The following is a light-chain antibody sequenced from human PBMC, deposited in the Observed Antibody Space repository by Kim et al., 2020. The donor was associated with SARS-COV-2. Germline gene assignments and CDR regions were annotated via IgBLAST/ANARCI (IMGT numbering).Light chain of an antibody. J-gene: IGLJ2*01. CDR1: ALPKQY. Sequence: SYELTQPPSVSVSPGQTARITCSGDALPKQYAYWYQQKSGQAPVLVIYEDSKRPSGIPERFSGSSSGTMATLTISGAQVEDEADYYCYSTDSSGNHRRVFGGGTQLTVL. CDR2: EDS. CDR3: YSTDSSGNHRRV. V-gene: IGLV3-10*01.